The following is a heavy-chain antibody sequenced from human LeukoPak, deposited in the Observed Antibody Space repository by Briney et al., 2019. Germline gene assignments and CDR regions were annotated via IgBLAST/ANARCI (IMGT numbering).Heavy chain of an antibody. CDR3: AKPGVAAAVPFDY. D-gene: IGHD6-13*01. J-gene: IGHJ4*02. CDR2: IRYDGSNK. CDR1: GFTFSSYG. V-gene: IGHV3-30*02. Sequence: GGSLRLSCAASGFTFSSYGIHWVRQAPGKGLEWVAFIRYDGSNKYYADPVKGRFTISRDNSKNTLYLQMNSLRAEDTAVYYCAKPGVAAAVPFDYWGQGTLVTVSS.